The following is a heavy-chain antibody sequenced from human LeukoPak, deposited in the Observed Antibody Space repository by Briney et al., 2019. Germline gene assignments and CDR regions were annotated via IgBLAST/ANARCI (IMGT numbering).Heavy chain of an antibody. V-gene: IGHV3-7*03. D-gene: IGHD2/OR15-2a*01. CDR3: ARRLYIVRGAFDI. CDR2: IDPDGSHQ. J-gene: IGHJ3*02. Sequence: GGSLRLSCVASGFTFSSYWATWVRQAPGKGLEWVTNIDPDGSHQYYVDSVKGRFTISRDNSKNTVHLQMNNLRAEDTAMYFCARRLYIVRGAFDIWGQGTMVTVSS. CDR1: GFTFSSYW.